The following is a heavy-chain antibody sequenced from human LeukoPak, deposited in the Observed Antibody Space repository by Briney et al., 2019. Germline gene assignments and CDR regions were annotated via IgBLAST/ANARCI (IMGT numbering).Heavy chain of an antibody. Sequence: PSETLSLTCAVSGDSISSSDYYWSWIRQPPGKGLEWIGHISYSGSTYYNPSLKSRVTISVDTSKNQFSLKLSSVTAADTAVYYCARVELLGRGMDVWGQGTTVTVSS. CDR2: ISYSGST. V-gene: IGHV4-30-4*01. CDR3: ARVELLGRGMDV. J-gene: IGHJ6*02. CDR1: GDSISSSDYY. D-gene: IGHD1-26*01.